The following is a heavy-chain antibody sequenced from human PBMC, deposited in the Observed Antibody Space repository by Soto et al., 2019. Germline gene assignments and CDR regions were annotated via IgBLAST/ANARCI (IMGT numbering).Heavy chain of an antibody. V-gene: IGHV1-69*02. D-gene: IGHD2-21*02. CDR3: AEAPTASAPFDY. CDR2: IIPVLNMA. Sequence: QVQLVQSGAEMKRPGSSVKVSCETSGGTFTNYTFNWVRQAPGQGLEWMGWIIPVLNMAKNAQKFQGRITLIADKSTGTISLELRSLRSEGTAIFFCAEAPTASAPFDYWGQGTLVTVSS. J-gene: IGHJ4*02. CDR1: GGTFTNYT.